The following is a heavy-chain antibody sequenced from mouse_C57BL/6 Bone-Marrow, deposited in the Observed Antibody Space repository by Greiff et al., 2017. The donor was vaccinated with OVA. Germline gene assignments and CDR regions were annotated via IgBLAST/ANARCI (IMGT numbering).Heavy chain of an antibody. CDR1: GFTFSSYG. J-gene: IGHJ1*03. CDR2: ISSGGSYT. Sequence: DVQLVESGGDLVKPGGSLKLSCAASGFTFSSYGMSWVRQTPDKRLEWVATISSGGSYTYYPDSVKGRFTISRDNAKNTLYLQMSSLKSEDTAMYYCARRWYFDVWGTGTTVTVSS. CDR3: ARRWYFDV. V-gene: IGHV5-6*01.